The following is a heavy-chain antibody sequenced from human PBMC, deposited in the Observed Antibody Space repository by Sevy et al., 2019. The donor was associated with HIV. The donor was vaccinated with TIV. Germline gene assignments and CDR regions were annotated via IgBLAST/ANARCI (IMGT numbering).Heavy chain of an antibody. V-gene: IGHV3-48*03. CDR2: IYASGSPI. Sequence: GGSLRLSCEGSGFTFRSYEMNWVRQAPGKGLEWISYIYASGSPIYYSDSVRGRLTISSDDAKNSLYLQMDDLRVDDTATYYCARKVGYYYYYGMDVWGQGTTVTVSS. CDR1: GFTFRSYE. J-gene: IGHJ6*02. CDR3: ARKVGYYYYYGMDV.